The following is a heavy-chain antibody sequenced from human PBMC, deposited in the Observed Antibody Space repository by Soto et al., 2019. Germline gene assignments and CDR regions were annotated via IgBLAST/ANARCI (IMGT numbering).Heavy chain of an antibody. CDR2: ISAYNGNT. Sequence: ASVKVSCKASGYTFTSYGISWVRQAPGQGLEWMGWISAYNGNTNYAQKLQGRVTMATDTSTSTAYMELRSLRSDDTAVYYCARDLRVRYFDWPLGFDPWGQGTLVTVSS. CDR3: ARDLRVRYFDWPLGFDP. D-gene: IGHD3-9*01. CDR1: GYTFTSYG. V-gene: IGHV1-18*01. J-gene: IGHJ5*02.